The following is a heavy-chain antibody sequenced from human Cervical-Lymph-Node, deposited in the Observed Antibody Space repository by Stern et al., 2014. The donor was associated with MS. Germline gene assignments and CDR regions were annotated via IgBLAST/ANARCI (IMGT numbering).Heavy chain of an antibody. V-gene: IGHV5-51*01. CDR1: GYSFTIYY. CDR3: ARHVQGFDY. J-gene: IGHJ4*02. Sequence: DVQLVESGAEVKKPGASLKISCKLSGYSFTIYYIAWVRQMPGKGLEWMGVIYPYDSDTTYSPSFQGQVTISADKSITTAYLKWSSLRASDTAMYYCARHVQGFDYWGQGTLVTVSS. CDR2: IYPYDSDT.